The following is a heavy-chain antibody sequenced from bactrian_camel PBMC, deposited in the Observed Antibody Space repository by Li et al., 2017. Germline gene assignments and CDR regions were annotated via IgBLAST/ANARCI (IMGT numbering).Heavy chain of an antibody. Sequence: HVQLVESGGGSVPAGGSLRVSCAAIGDTSSICTMAWYRQDPGKGRHMISSIIRDGSTYYTDSVRGRFTISQDNAKNTVYLQMNSLKPEDTAMYYCKTTCLYLSIMNDYWGQGTQVTVS. CDR1: GDTSSICT. V-gene: IGHV3S53*01. CDR2: IIRDGST. J-gene: IGHJ4*01. CDR3: KTTCLYLSIMNDY. D-gene: IGHD5*01.